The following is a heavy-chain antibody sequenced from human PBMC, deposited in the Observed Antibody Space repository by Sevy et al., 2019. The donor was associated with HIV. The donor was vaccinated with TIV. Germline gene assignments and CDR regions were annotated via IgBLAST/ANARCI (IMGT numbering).Heavy chain of an antibody. CDR3: ARGPPSDGYYESFEH. D-gene: IGHD2-21*02. CDR2: ISRGATFI. Sequence: GGSLRLSCSTFGFSFSDCPMTWVRQTPGQGLKWVSPISRGATFIFYDVSVESRFIISRDDAKNSVYLQMNSLEVEDSGFYYCARGPPSDGYYESFEHWGRGTLVTVST. V-gene: IGHV3-21*06. CDR1: GFSFSDCP. J-gene: IGHJ1*01.